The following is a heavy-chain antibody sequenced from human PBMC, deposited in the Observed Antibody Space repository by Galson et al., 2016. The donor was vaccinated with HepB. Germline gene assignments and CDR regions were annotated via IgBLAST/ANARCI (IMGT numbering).Heavy chain of an antibody. CDR2: IYPGDSDT. V-gene: IGHV5-51*01. D-gene: IGHD2-15*01. J-gene: IGHJ3*02. CDR1: GYSFTSYW. Sequence: QSGAEVTKPGESLKISCEGSGYSFTSYWIGWVSQMPGKGLEWMGTIYPGDSDTRYSPSSQGQVTISADKSISAAYLQWNSLKASDTAIYYCARRSSDAFDIWGQGTMVTVS. CDR3: ARRSSDAFDI.